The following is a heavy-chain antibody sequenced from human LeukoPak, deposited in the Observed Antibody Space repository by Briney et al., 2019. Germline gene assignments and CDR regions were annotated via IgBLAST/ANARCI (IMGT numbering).Heavy chain of an antibody. CDR2: FDPEDGET. CDR1: GYTLTELS. D-gene: IGHD1-26*01. Sequence: APVKVSCKVSGYTLTELSMHWVRQAPGKGLEWMGGFDPEDGETIYAQKFQGRVTMTEDTSTDTAYMELSSLRSEDTAVYYCATSKIVGATPDGRLNYWGQGTLVTVSS. J-gene: IGHJ4*02. CDR3: ATSKIVGATPDGRLNY. V-gene: IGHV1-24*01.